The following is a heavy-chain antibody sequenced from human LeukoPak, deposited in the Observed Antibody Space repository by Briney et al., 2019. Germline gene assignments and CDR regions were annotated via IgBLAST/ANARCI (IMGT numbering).Heavy chain of an antibody. Sequence: GASVKVSCKASGGTFSSYAISWVRQAPGQGLEWMGRIIPIFGTAHYAQKFQGRVTITTDESTSTAYMELSSLRSEDTAVYYCAREPYSGYDPYYYYYYMDVWGKGTTVTVSS. J-gene: IGHJ6*03. CDR3: AREPYSGYDPYYYYYYMDV. D-gene: IGHD5-12*01. CDR2: IIPIFGTA. V-gene: IGHV1-69*05. CDR1: GGTFSSYA.